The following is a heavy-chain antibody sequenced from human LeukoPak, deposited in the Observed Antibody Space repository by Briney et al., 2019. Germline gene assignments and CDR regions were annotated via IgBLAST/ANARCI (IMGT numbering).Heavy chain of an antibody. D-gene: IGHD3-3*01. CDR3: ARIPRGFWSLNWFDP. CDR1: GGSISSGAYS. J-gene: IGHJ5*02. CDR2: IYHSGST. V-gene: IGHV4-30-2*01. Sequence: SQTLSLTCAVSGGSISSGAYSWSWIRQPPGKGLEWIGYIYHSGSTYYNPSLKSRVTISVDRSRNQFSLKLSSVTAADTAVYYCARIPRGFWSLNWFDPWGQGTLVTVSS.